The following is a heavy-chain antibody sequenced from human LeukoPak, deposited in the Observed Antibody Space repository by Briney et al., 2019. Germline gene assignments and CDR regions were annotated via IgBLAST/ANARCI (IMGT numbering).Heavy chain of an antibody. V-gene: IGHV1-69*05. CDR3: ARDRASGSYFDAFDI. CDR1: VGTVSSYA. CDR2: IIPIFGTA. D-gene: IGHD1-26*01. J-gene: IGHJ3*02. Sequence: GASVKVSFKASVGTVSSYAISWVRQAPRQGLEWVGGIIPIFGTANYAQKFQGRVTSTTDYSTSTSYMELSRLRSEDRAVYYCARDRASGSYFDAFDIWGEGTMVTVSS.